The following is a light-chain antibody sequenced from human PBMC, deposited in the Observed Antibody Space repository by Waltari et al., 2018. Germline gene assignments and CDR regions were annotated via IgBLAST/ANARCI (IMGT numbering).Light chain of an antibody. CDR3: NSYAGGTTVV. Sequence: LTHLAPLSGPPGPWTPSPCPGTASILGASNFVPWYHQYPGKAPRLLIYEVSNRPSGVSNRFSGSKSGNTASLTISGLQAEDEGDYYCNSYAGGTTVVFGGGTKLTVL. CDR2: EVS. J-gene: IGLJ2*01. V-gene: IGLV2-14*01. CDR1: ASILGASNF.